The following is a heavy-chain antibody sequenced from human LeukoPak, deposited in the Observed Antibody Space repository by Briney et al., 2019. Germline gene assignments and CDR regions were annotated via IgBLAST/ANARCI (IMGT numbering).Heavy chain of an antibody. Sequence: SVKVSCKASRGTFSNYSIYWVRQAPGQGLEWMGGIIPIFGRPHYAQKFQGRVTITTDESTSTGYMELSSLRSEDTAVYYCAGGYCNTTSCHRYYFDXXXQGTLVTVSS. D-gene: IGHD2-2*02. CDR1: RGTFSNYS. CDR2: IIPIFGRP. V-gene: IGHV1-69*05. CDR3: AGGYCNTTSCHRYYFDX. J-gene: IGHJ4*02.